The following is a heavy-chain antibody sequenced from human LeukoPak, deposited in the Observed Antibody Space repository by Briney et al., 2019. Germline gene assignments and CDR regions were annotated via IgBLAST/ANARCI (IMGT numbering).Heavy chain of an antibody. CDR3: AGEVLSSSWRLRDY. J-gene: IGHJ4*02. CDR1: GFTVSSNY. D-gene: IGHD6-13*01. V-gene: IGHV3-53*01. Sequence: PGGSLRLSCAASGFTVSSNYMSWVRQAPGKGLEWVSVIYGGGSTYYADSVKGRFTISRDNSKNTLYLQMNSLRAEDTAVYYCAGEVLSSSWRLRDYWGQGTLVTVSS. CDR2: IYGGGST.